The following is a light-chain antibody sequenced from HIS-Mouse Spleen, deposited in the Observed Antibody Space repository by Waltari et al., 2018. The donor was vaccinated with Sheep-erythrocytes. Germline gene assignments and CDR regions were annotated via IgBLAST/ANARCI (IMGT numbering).Light chain of an antibody. CDR2: EGS. Sequence: QSALTQPASVSGSPGQSLTISRTGTSSDVGSSNLVAWYQQHPGKAPNLMIYEGSKRPSGVSNRFSGSKSGNTASLTISGLQAEDEADYYCCSYAGSSTLVFGGGTKLTVL. CDR3: CSYAGSSTLV. V-gene: IGLV2-23*01. CDR1: SSDVGSSNL. J-gene: IGLJ2*01.